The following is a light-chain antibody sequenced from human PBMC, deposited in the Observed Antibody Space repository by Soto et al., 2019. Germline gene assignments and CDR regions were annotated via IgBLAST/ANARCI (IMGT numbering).Light chain of an antibody. Sequence: EIVLTQSPATLSSFPGDRVTLPCRASQYINTRLAWYQHRPGQAPRLLIYQTSFRAAGIPARFSASGTGTDFTLTISDVQPEDFAVYYCHQRQSWPRTFGQGTKVDI. CDR3: HQRQSWPRT. CDR2: QTS. V-gene: IGKV3-11*01. J-gene: IGKJ1*01. CDR1: QYINTR.